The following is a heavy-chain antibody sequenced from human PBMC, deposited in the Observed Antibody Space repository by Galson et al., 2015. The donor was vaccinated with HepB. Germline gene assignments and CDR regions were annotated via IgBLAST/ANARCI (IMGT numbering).Heavy chain of an antibody. D-gene: IGHD3-10*01. CDR3: ARTLLWFGEGYFDY. CDR1: GYTFTRYA. Sequence: SVKVSCKASGYTFTRYAMHWVRKAPGQRLEWMGWINTGNGNTKYSQKFQGRVTITRDTSASTAYMELSSLRSEDTAVYYCARTLLWFGEGYFDYWGQGTLVTVSS. J-gene: IGHJ4*02. V-gene: IGHV1-3*04. CDR2: INTGNGNT.